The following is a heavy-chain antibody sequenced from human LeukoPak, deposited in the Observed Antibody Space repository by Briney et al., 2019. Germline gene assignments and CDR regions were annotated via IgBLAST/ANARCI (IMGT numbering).Heavy chain of an antibody. CDR2: IYSGGST. J-gene: IGHJ4*02. CDR1: GFTVSSNY. V-gene: IGHV3-66*01. CDR3: ARDRTYYNSGTFSIDY. Sequence: GGSLRLSCAASGFTVSSNYMSWVRQAPGKGLEWVSVIYSGGSTYYADSVKGRFIISRDNSDNMLYLQMHSLRTEDTAVYYCARDRTYYNSGTFSIDYWGLGTLVTVSS. D-gene: IGHD3-10*01.